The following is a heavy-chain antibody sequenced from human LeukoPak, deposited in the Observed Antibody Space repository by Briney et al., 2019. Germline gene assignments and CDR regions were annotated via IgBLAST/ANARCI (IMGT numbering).Heavy chain of an antibody. V-gene: IGHV3-23*01. J-gene: IGHJ5*01. CDR3: AKEPREYCSSTSCPNWFDS. CDR2: ISASGGTT. Sequence: LAGGSLRLSCAASGFTFNNYAMSWVRQAPGKGLEWVSAISASGGTTYYADSVKGRFTISRNNSENTLFLQMNSRRAEDTAVYYCAKEPREYCSSTSCPNWFDSWGQGTLVTVSS. CDR1: GFTFNNYA. D-gene: IGHD2-2*01.